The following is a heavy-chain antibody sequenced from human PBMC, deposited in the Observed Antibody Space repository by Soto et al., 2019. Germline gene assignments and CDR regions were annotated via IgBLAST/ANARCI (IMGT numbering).Heavy chain of an antibody. J-gene: IGHJ4*02. V-gene: IGHV2-5*02. CDR1: GFSLTTTAVG. CDR2: IYWDDEK. Sequence: QITLKESGPTLVKPRQTLTLTCTFSGFSLTTTAVGVGWIRQPPGKALEWLALIYWDDEKRYSPSLKRRVTITKDTSKNQVVLTMTNMDPLDTATYSCAHRPDYTNYWFDDWGQGILVTVSS. CDR3: AHRPDYTNYWFDD. D-gene: IGHD4-4*01.